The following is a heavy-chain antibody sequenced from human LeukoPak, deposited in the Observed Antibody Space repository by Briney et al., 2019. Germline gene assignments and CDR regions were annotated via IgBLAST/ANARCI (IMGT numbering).Heavy chain of an antibody. CDR1: GCPFSSYA. V-gene: IGHV3-23*01. Sequence: GGSLRLSCAASGCPFSSYAMTWVRQAPGKGLEWVSAISGSGGSTYYADSVRGRFTISRDNSKNTLYLQMNSLRAEDTAVYYCAKASAGSGRALYYYGMDVWGKGTTVTVSS. D-gene: IGHD3-10*01. CDR3: AKASAGSGRALYYYGMDV. CDR2: ISGSGGST. J-gene: IGHJ6*04.